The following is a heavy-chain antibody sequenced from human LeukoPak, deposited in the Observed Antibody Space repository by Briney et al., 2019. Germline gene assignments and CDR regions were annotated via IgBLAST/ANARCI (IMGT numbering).Heavy chain of an antibody. CDR2: ISSNGGST. J-gene: IGHJ4*02. CDR1: GFTFSSYA. Sequence: GGSLRLSCAASGFTFSSYAMHWVRQAPGKGLEYVSAISSNGGSTYYANSVKGRFTISRDNSKNTLYLQMNSLRAEDTAVYYCARRYCSSTSCTLDYWGQGTLVTVSS. CDR3: ARRYCSSTSCTLDY. V-gene: IGHV3-64*01. D-gene: IGHD2-2*01.